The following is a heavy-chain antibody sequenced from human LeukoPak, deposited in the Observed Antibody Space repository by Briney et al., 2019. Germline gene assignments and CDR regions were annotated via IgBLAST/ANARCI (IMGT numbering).Heavy chain of an antibody. CDR3: AKPGYDYYYHMDV. V-gene: IGHV3-23*01. Sequence: GGSLRLSRAASGFTFSSYAMSWVRQAPGKGLEWVSAISGSGGSTYYADSVKGRFTISRDNSKNTLYLQMNSLRAEDTAVYYCAKPGYDYYYHMDVWGKGTTVTVSS. CDR1: GFTFSSYA. D-gene: IGHD5-12*01. J-gene: IGHJ6*03. CDR2: ISGSGGST.